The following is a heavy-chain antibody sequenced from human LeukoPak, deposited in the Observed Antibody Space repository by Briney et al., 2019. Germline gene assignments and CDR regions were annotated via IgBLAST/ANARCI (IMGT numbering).Heavy chain of an antibody. CDR1: GFTFSSYE. V-gene: IGHV3-48*03. J-gene: IGHJ6*03. CDR3: ARESIWTWELLRMYYYYYYMDV. CDR2: ISSSGSTI. D-gene: IGHD1-26*01. Sequence: GGSLRLSCAASGFTFSSYEMNWVRQAPGKGLEWVSYISSSGSTIYYADSVKGRFTISRDNAKNSLYLQMNSLRAEDTAVYYCARESIWTWELLRMYYYYYYMDVWGKGTTVTVSS.